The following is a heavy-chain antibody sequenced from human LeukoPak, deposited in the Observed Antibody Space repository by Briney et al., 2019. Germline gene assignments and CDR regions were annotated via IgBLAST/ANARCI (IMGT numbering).Heavy chain of an antibody. D-gene: IGHD3-10*01. CDR3: ASDMVRGVTECCPAVFGRFDP. V-gene: IGHV1-69*04. Sequence: VASVKVSCKASGGTFSSYAISWVRQAPGQGLEWMGRIIPILGIANYAQKFQGRVTITADKSTSTAYMELSSLRSEDTAVYYCASDMVRGVTECCPAVFGRFDPWGQGTLVTVSS. J-gene: IGHJ5*02. CDR1: GGTFSSYA. CDR2: IIPILGIA.